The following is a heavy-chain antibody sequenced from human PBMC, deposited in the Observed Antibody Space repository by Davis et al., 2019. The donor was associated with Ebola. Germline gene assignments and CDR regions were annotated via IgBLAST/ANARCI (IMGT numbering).Heavy chain of an antibody. Sequence: MPSETLSLTCAVYGGSFSGYYWSWIRQHPGKGLEWIGYIYYSGSTYYNPSLKSRVTISVDTSKNQFSLKLSSVTAADTAVYYCARASRGYSYGTGLDYWGQGTLVTVSS. CDR3: ARASRGYSYGTGLDY. CDR1: GGSFSGYY. D-gene: IGHD5-18*01. V-gene: IGHV4-31*11. CDR2: IYYSGST. J-gene: IGHJ4*02.